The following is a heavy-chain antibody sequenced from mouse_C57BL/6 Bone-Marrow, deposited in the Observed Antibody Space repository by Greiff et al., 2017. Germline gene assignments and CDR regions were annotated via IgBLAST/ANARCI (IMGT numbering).Heavy chain of an antibody. CDR3: ARCCYGPWFYDV. Sequence: QVQLQQPGAELVKPGASVKLSCKASGYTFTSYWMQWVKQRPGQGLEWIGEIDPSDSYTNYNQKFKGKATLTVDTSSSTAYMQLSSLTSEDSAVYYCARCCYGPWFYDVRGTGTTDTVSS. J-gene: IGHJ1*03. CDR1: GYTFTSYW. D-gene: IGHD1-1*02. V-gene: IGHV1-50*01. CDR2: IDPSDSYT.